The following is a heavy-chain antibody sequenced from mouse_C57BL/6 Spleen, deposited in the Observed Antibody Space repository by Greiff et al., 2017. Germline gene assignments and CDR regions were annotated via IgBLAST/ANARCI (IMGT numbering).Heavy chain of an antibody. CDR1: GFTFSDYG. Sequence: EVKLMESGGGLVKPGGSLKLSCAASGFTFSDYGMHWVRQAPEKGLEWVAYISRGGSTIYYADTVKGRFTISRDNAKNTLFLQLTSLRSAATSMYYCSRELGAYWGQGTPLTVSA. V-gene: IGHV5-17*01. CDR3: SRELGAY. D-gene: IGHD4-1*01. CDR2: ISRGGSTI. J-gene: IGHJ2*01.